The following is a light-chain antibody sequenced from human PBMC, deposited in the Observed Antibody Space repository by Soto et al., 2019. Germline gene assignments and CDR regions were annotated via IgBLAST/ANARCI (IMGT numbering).Light chain of an antibody. J-gene: IGLJ2*01. CDR2: DVS. CDR3: AAWDDSLSVV. Sequence: QSALTQPRSVSGSPGQSVTISCTGTSSDVGGYNYVSWYQQHPGKAPKLMIYDVSKRPSGVPDRFSGSKSGTSASLAISGLRSEDEADYYCAAWDDSLSVVFGGGTKLTVL. V-gene: IGLV2-11*01. CDR1: SSDVGGYNY.